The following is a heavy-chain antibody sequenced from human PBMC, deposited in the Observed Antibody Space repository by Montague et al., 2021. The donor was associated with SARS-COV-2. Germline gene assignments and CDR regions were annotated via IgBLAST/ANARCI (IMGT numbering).Heavy chain of an antibody. D-gene: IGHD5-12*01. V-gene: IGHV4-4*07. CDR2: TSSSGGI. CDR1: GSISGYY. CDR3: ARQYIGYNRRFDY. Sequence: SETLSLTCTVSGSISGYYWTWIRQSAGKGLEWIGRTSSSGGIDYXASLKSRVTMSLDTSKIQLSLKLSSVTAADTAVYYCARQYIGYNRRFDYWGQGALVTVS. J-gene: IGHJ4*02.